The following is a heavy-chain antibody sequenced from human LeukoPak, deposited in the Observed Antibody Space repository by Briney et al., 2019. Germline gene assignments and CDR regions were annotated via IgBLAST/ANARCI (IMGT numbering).Heavy chain of an antibody. CDR1: GFTFSDYS. CDR2: ISSSSSYI. CDR3: ARSEYYYYMDV. V-gene: IGHV3-11*06. J-gene: IGHJ6*03. Sequence: GGSLRLSCAASGFTFSDYSMNWIRQAPGKGLEWVSSISSSSSYIYYADSVKGRFTISRDNAKNSLYLQMNSLRAEDTAVYYCARSEYYYYMDVWGKGTTVTISS.